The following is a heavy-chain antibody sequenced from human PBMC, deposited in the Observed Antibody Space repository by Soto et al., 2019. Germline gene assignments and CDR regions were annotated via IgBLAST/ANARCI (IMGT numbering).Heavy chain of an antibody. Sequence: QVQLVQSGTEVKKPGASVKVSCKTSGYSFTKYGLHWVRQAPGQRLEWRGWINPGNGDTKYSQKFQGRVTITRDTSATTAYMELSSLRSEDSAVFYCARTDCSSTSCYNYYYYGMDVWGQGTTVTVSS. CDR2: INPGNGDT. J-gene: IGHJ6*02. D-gene: IGHD2-2*01. CDR3: ARTDCSSTSCYNYYYYGMDV. V-gene: IGHV1-3*01. CDR1: GYSFTKYG.